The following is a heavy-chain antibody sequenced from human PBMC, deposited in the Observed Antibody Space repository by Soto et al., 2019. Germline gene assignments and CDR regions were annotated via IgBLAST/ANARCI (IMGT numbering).Heavy chain of an antibody. D-gene: IGHD3-16*01. CDR1: GGSISSRDSY. Sequence: NPSETLSLTCTVSGGSISSRDSYWGWIRQPPGKGLEWIGSFHYSGSTYYNPSLKSRVTISVDTSKNQLSLRVTSVTAADTAVYYCVRGFGRSHFDYWGQGTRGTVS. CDR3: VRGFGRSHFDY. V-gene: IGHV4-39*01. J-gene: IGHJ4*02. CDR2: FHYSGST.